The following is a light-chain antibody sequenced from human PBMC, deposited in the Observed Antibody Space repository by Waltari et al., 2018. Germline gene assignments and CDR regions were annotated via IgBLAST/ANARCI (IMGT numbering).Light chain of an antibody. J-gene: IGLJ1*01. Sequence: QSALTQPASAAASAGQSITTSCTGSSSDVGGNNYDSWYQQSPGKVTKIMFYEVNKRTSVVARRYYGSTSDNTVSLTISGLQADDEADYYCSSFTSRHLYVFGSGTAVTVL. CDR1: SSDVGGNNY. V-gene: IGLV2-14*01. CDR3: SSFTSRHLYV. CDR2: EVN.